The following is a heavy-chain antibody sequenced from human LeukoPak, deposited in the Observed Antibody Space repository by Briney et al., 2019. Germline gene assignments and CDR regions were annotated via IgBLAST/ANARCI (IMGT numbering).Heavy chain of an antibody. D-gene: IGHD6-19*01. V-gene: IGHV4-59*01. CDR3: ARDRYSSGWYNAFDI. CDR2: IYYSGST. Sequence: SETLSLTCTVSGGSISSYCWSWIRQPPGKGLEWIGYIYYSGSTNYNPSLKSRVTISVDTSKNQFSLKLSSVTAADTAVYYCARDRYSSGWYNAFDIWGQGTMVTVSS. CDR1: GGSISSYC. J-gene: IGHJ3*02.